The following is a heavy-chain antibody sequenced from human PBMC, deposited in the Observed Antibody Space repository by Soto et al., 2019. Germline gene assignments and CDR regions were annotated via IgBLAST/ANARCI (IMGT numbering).Heavy chain of an antibody. CDR3: AMEAGDYASLGYDYNSVDL. J-gene: IGHJ6*02. CDR2: MTGVGGSI. CDR1: GFTFLYYA. Sequence: VQLLESGGGLVQPGGSLRLSCKASGFTFLYYAMTWVRQAPGKGLEWVSGMTGVGGSIYYAESVKGRFRISRDNSKDTLYLEMTDLRAEDTAVYYCAMEAGDYASLGYDYNSVDLWGQGTTVTVSS. V-gene: IGHV3-23*01. D-gene: IGHD4-17*01.